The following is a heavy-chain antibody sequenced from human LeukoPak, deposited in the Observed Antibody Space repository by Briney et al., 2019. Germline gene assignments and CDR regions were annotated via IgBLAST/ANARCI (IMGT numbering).Heavy chain of an antibody. CDR3: ARQYYYDSSGHYY. Sequence: PSETLSLTCTVSGGSISSSSYYWGWIRQPPGKGLEWIGSIYYSGSTYYNPSLKSRVTISVDTSKNQFSLKLSSVTAADTAVYYCARQYYYDSSGHYYWGQGTLVTVSS. V-gene: IGHV4-39*01. D-gene: IGHD3-22*01. J-gene: IGHJ4*02. CDR1: GGSISSSSYY. CDR2: IYYSGST.